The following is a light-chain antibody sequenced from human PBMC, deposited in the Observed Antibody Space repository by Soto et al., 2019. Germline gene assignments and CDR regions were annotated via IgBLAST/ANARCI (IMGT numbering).Light chain of an antibody. Sequence: DIQMTQSPSTLCASVGDRVHITCRASRRISSWLAWYLQKPGKAPKLLIYEARNLESGVPSRFSGSGSGTEFTLTVSSLQPDDFATYYCQQYDSYPSTFGQGTKVDIK. CDR2: EAR. V-gene: IGKV1-5*01. CDR1: RRISSW. J-gene: IGKJ1*01. CDR3: QQYDSYPST.